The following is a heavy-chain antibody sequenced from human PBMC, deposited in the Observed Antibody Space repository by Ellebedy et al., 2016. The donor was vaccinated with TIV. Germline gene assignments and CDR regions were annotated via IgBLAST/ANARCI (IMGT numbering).Heavy chain of an antibody. D-gene: IGHD3-22*01. V-gene: IGHV4-4*07. J-gene: IGHJ5*02. CDR3: ARESDSTGYSSSRTYNWFDP. Sequence: MPSETLSLTCTVSGASISSYYWSWIRQPAGRGLEWIGRIYTSGDTTYNPSLKSRVTMSINTSKNQFSLKLTSVTAADTAVYYCARESDSTGYSSSRTYNWFDPWGQGTLVTVSS. CDR2: IYTSGDT. CDR1: GASISSYY.